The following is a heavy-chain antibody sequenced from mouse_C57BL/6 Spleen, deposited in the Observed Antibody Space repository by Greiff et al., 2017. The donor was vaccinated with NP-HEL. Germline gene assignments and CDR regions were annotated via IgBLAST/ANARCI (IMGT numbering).Heavy chain of an antibody. CDR3: AREWDYGQAWFAY. CDR2: INPNNGGT. J-gene: IGHJ3*01. V-gene: IGHV1-22*01. D-gene: IGHD1-1*02. Sequence: EVQLQQSGPELVKPGASVKMSCKASGYTFTDYNMHWVKQSHGKSLEWIGYINPNNGGTSYNQKFKGKATLTVNKSSSTAYMELRSLTSEDSAVYYCAREWDYGQAWFAYWGQGTLVTVSA. CDR1: GYTFTDYN.